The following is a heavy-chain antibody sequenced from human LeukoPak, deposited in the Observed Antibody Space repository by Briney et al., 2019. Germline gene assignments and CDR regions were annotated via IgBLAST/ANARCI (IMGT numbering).Heavy chain of an antibody. V-gene: IGHV3-20*04. Sequence: PGGSLRLSCEDSGFTFADYGLSWVRQAPGKGLEWVAGINWSGDNTFYADSVKGRFTTSRDNTKKTLYLQMNNLRGEDTATYCCARDLSSNWNNLAYWGQGTLVTVSS. D-gene: IGHD1/OR15-1a*01. J-gene: IGHJ4*02. CDR1: GFTFADYG. CDR3: ARDLSSNWNNLAY. CDR2: INWSGDNT.